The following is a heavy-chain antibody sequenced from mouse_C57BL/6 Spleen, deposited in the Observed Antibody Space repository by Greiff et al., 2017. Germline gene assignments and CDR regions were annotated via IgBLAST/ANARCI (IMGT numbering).Heavy chain of an antibody. CDR1: GYTFTSYW. J-gene: IGHJ2*01. CDR2: IYPGSGST. CDR3: AREDYYGSSDVY. V-gene: IGHV1-55*01. D-gene: IGHD1-1*01. Sequence: QVQLQQPGAELVKPGASVKMSCKASGYTFTSYWITWVKQRPGQGLEWIGDIYPGSGSTNYNEQFKSKATLTVDTSSSTAYMQLSSLTSEDSAVYYCAREDYYGSSDVYWGKGTTVTVSA.